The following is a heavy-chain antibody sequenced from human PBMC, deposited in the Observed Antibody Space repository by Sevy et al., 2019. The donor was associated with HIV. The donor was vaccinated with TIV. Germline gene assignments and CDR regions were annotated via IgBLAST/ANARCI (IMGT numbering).Heavy chain of an antibody. CDR3: ARGSASGSYVEWFDP. CDR2: IYYSGST. CDR1: GGSISSYY. J-gene: IGHJ5*02. D-gene: IGHD1-26*01. V-gene: IGHV4-59*01. Sequence: SETLSLTCTVSGGSISSYYWSWIRQPPGKGLEWIGYIYYSGSTNYNPSLKSRVTISVDTSKNQFTLKLSSVTAADTAVYYWARGSASGSYVEWFDPWGQGTLVTVSS.